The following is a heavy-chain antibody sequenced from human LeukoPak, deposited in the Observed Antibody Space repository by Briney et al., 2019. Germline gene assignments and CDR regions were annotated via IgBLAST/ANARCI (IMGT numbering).Heavy chain of an antibody. J-gene: IGHJ4*02. CDR3: SKLMLTSVGWSPFEN. CDR1: GFRFTTYA. CDR2: ISGSGDTT. Sequence: PGGSLRLSCAASGFRFTTYAMSWVRQAPGKGLEWVSAISGSGDTTHYADSVRGRFTISRDNSKNTLYLQMDSLRAEDTAEYYCSKLMLTSVGWSPFENWGQGTLVTVSS. V-gene: IGHV3-23*01. D-gene: IGHD6-19*01.